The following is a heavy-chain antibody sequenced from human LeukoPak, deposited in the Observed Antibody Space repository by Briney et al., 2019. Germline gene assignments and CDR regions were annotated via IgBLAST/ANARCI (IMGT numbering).Heavy chain of an antibody. CDR1: GFTFSSYW. J-gene: IGHJ4*02. D-gene: IGHD3-10*01. CDR3: ARGEGTGKGLRF. V-gene: IGHV3-74*01. CDR2: INSDGSST. Sequence: GGSLRLSCAASGFTFSSYWMHWVRQAPGKGLVWVSRINSDGSSTSYADSVKGRFTISRDNSKTTLYLQMNSLRAEDTAVYYCARGEGTGKGLRFWGQGTLVTVSS.